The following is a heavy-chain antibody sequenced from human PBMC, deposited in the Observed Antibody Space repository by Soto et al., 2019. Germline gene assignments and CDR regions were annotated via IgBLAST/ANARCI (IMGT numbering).Heavy chain of an antibody. D-gene: IGHD3-3*01. Sequence: ESGGGVVQPGRSLRLSCAASGFTFSDKALHWVRQAPGKGLEWVAVISYDGTTIYYADSVRGRFTISRDNSRNTLYLQMNSLRGEDTAIYYCARDSPSDYDFWSGPSLDYWGQGTLVTVSS. V-gene: IGHV3-30-3*01. CDR3: ARDSPSDYDFWSGPSLDY. CDR1: GFTFSDKA. J-gene: IGHJ4*02. CDR2: ISYDGTTI.